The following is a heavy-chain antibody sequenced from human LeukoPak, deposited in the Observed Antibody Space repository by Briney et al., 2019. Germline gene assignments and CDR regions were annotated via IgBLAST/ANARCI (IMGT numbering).Heavy chain of an antibody. CDR1: GFTFDDYA. V-gene: IGHV3-9*01. CDR3: AKDIRDGVQLWLIGGYAFDI. CDR2: ISWNSCSI. D-gene: IGHD5-18*01. Sequence: PGGSLRLSCAASGFTFDDYAMHWVRQAPGKGLEWVSGISWNSCSIGYADSVKGRFTISRDNAKNSLYLQMNSLRAEDTALYYCAKDIRDGVQLWLIGGYAFDIWGQGTMVTVSS. J-gene: IGHJ3*02.